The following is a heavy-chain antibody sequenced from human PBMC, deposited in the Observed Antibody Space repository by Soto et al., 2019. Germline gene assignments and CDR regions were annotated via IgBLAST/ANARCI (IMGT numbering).Heavy chain of an antibody. D-gene: IGHD4-17*01. Sequence: QVQLQESGPGLVKPSQTLSLTCTVSGDFISSDDYYWSWIRQPPGKGLEWIGHIYYTGSTYYNPSLKSRLTMSIDTSQNQFSLHLTSVIAADSASYFCARATTVTSSFFFYGLDVWGQGTTVTVSS. CDR3: ARATTVTSSFFFYGLDV. CDR1: GDFISSDDYY. CDR2: IYYTGST. V-gene: IGHV4-30-4*01. J-gene: IGHJ6*02.